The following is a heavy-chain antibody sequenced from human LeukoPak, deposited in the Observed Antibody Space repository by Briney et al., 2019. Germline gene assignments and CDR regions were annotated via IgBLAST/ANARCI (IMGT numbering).Heavy chain of an antibody. V-gene: IGHV3-30*18. CDR3: AKGPRYCSSSSCDAPFDY. CDR1: GFSFSSYG. D-gene: IGHD2-2*01. J-gene: IGHJ4*02. Sequence: PGKSLRLSCAASGFSFSSYGMHWVRQAPGKGLEWVAVISYDGSNKYYADSVKGRFTISRDNSKNTLDLQMNSLRDEDTAVYKCAKGPRYCSSSSCDAPFDYWGQGTLVTVSS. CDR2: ISYDGSNK.